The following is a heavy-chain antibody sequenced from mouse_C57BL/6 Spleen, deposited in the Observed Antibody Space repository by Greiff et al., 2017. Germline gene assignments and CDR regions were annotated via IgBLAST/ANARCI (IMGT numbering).Heavy chain of an antibody. V-gene: IGHV5-17*01. D-gene: IGHD1-1*01. J-gene: IGHJ2*01. Sequence: EVMLVESGGGLVKPGGSLKLSCAASGFTFSDYGMHWVRQAPEKGLEWVAYISRGSSTIYYADTVKGRFTISRDNATNTLFLQMTSLRSEDTAMYYCARGNGSSFDSWGQGTTLTVSS. CDR2: ISRGSSTI. CDR3: ARGNGSSFDS. CDR1: GFTFSDYG.